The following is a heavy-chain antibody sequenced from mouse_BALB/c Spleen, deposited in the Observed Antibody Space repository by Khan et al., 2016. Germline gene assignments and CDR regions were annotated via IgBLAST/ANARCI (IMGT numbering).Heavy chain of an antibody. Sequence: QVQLKESGTEPLKPGASVKLSCKATGYTFSNYWIDWVRQRPGHGLEWIGLILPGSERTTYTEKFMGKATFTADTSSNTAYMQLSSLTSEDAAVNYSARSWYSMDYWGQGTSGT. V-gene: IGHV1-9*01. CDR1: GYTFSNYW. J-gene: IGHJ4*01. CDR3: ARSWYSMDY. CDR2: ILPGSERT.